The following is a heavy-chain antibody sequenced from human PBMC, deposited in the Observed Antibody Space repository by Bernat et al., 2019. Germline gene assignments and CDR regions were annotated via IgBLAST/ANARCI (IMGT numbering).Heavy chain of an antibody. CDR3: ERITMTDAFDI. D-gene: IGHD3-22*01. CDR2: IDWDDDK. Sequence: QVTLKESGPALVKPTQTLTLTCTFSGFSLSTSGMRVSWIRQPPGKALEWLARIDWDDDKFYSTSLKTRLTISKDTSKNQVVLTMTNMDPVDTATYYCERITMTDAFDIWGQGTMVTVSS. CDR1: GFSLSTSGMR. V-gene: IGHV2-70*04. J-gene: IGHJ3*02.